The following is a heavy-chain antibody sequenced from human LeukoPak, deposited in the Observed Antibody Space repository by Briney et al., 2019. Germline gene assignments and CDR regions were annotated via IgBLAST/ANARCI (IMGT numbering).Heavy chain of an antibody. CDR3: ARAPYYDILTGYYFPGYYMDV. V-gene: IGHV3-7*01. CDR2: IKQDRTEK. Sequence: PGGSLRLSCAASGFKFASFWMTWVRQAPGKGLEWAANIKQDRTEKYYVDSVKGRFTISRDNVKHSLFLQMNNLRADDTAIYYCARAPYYDILTGYYFPGYYMDVWGKGTTVTVSS. J-gene: IGHJ6*03. CDR1: GFKFASFW. D-gene: IGHD3-9*01.